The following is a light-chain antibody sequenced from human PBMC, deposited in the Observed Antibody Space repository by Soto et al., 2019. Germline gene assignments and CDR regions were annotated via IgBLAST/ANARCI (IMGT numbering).Light chain of an antibody. CDR2: DAS. V-gene: IGKV3-20*01. CDR1: QSVSVSY. Sequence: IILTHSPGSLSFSPGDIATLSFRASQSVSVSYLAWYQQKPGQSPRLLIYDASSRATGIPDRFSGSGSGTDFTLTISRLEPEDFAVYYCQPYASSPRTFGQGTKVDI. J-gene: IGKJ1*01. CDR3: QPYASSPRT.